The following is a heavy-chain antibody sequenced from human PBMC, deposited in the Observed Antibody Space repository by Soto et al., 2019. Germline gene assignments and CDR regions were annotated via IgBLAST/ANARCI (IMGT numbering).Heavy chain of an antibody. Sequence: GGSLRLSCAASGFTFSSYAMSWVRQAPGKGLEWVSAISGSGGSTYYADSVKGRFTISRDNSKNTLYLQMNSLRAEDTAVYYCAHTAMAIYYYYGMDVWGQGTTVTVSS. CDR2: ISGSGGST. CDR1: GFTFSSYA. J-gene: IGHJ6*02. CDR3: AHTAMAIYYYYGMDV. V-gene: IGHV3-23*01. D-gene: IGHD5-18*01.